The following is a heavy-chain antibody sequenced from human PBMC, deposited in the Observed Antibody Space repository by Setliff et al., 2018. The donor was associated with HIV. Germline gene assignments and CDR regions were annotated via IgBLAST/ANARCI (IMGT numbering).Heavy chain of an antibody. D-gene: IGHD3-3*01. CDR1: GDKFSSFD. CDR3: AKGPHLPWSPGMDV. Sequence: ASVKVSCKTSGDKFSSFDINWVRQASGQGLEWVGWVYASTGHTAYARKFEGRVTMTWDPSTGIGYMQMNNLRAEDTALYFCAKGPHLPWSPGMDVWGKGTTVTVSS. J-gene: IGHJ6*04. V-gene: IGHV1-8*01. CDR2: VYASTGHT.